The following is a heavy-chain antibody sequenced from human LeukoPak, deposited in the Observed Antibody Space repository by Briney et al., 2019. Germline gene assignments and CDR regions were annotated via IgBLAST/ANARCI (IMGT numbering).Heavy chain of an antibody. D-gene: IGHD1-26*01. J-gene: IGHJ6*03. Sequence: GGSLRLSCAASGFTFSTYEMNWVRRAPVKGLEWVSYISSGATTTKYADSVKGRFTISRDDAKNSLYLQMNSLRAEDTAVYYCAKQYSGSPWYMDVWGKGTTVTVSS. CDR2: ISSGATTT. CDR3: AKQYSGSPWYMDV. CDR1: GFTFSTYE. V-gene: IGHV3-48*03.